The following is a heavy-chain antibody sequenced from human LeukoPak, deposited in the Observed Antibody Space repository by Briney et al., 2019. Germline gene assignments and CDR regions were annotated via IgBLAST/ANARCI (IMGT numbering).Heavy chain of an antibody. J-gene: IGHJ4*02. Sequence: GASVKVSCKASGYTFIGYYIHWVRQAPAQGLEWMGWINPNSGGTNYAQTFQGRVTMTRDTSITTAYLDLSRLRSDDTAVYFCANTFNSTGFYYPHWGQGTLVTVSS. CDR1: GYTFIGYY. D-gene: IGHD3-22*01. CDR3: ANTFNSTGFYYPH. V-gene: IGHV1-2*02. CDR2: INPNSGGT.